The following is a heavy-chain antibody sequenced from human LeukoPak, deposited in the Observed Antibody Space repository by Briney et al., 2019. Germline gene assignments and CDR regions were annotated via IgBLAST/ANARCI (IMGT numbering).Heavy chain of an antibody. CDR3: ARGSGYGVLEI. V-gene: IGHV3-9*01. D-gene: IGHD5-12*01. CDR1: GFTFDDYA. CDR2: ISWNSGSI. Sequence: GGSLRLSCAASGFTFDDYAMHWVRQAPGKGLEWVSGISWNSGSIGYADSVKRRFTISRDNAKNSLYLQMNSLRAEDTAVYYCARGSGYGVLEIWGQGTKVTVSS. J-gene: IGHJ3*02.